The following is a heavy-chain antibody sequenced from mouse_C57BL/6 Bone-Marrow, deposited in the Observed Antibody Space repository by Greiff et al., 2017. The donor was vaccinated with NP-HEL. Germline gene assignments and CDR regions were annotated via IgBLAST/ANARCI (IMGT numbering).Heavy chain of an antibody. CDR1: GYAFSSSW. CDR3: ASKYYDYY. J-gene: IGHJ2*01. V-gene: IGHV1-82*01. Sequence: QVQLQQSGPELVKPGASVKISCKASGYAFSSSWMNWVKQRPGKGLEWIGRIYPGDGDTNYNGKFKGKATLTADKSSSTAYMQLSSLTSEDSAVYFCASKYYDYYWGQGTTLTVSS. D-gene: IGHD2-4*01. CDR2: IYPGDGDT.